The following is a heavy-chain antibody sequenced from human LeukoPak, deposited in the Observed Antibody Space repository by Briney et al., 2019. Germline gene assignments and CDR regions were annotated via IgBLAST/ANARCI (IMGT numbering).Heavy chain of an antibody. D-gene: IGHD2-2*01. CDR3: ARGNQQLPRSTPDY. V-gene: IGHV3-74*01. CDR2: IKTDGSTT. CDR1: GFTFSSSW. Sequence: QPGGSLRLSCAVSGFTFSSSWMHWVRQAPGKGLVWVSHIKTDGSTTAYADSVKGRFTISRDNAKNTLYLQMNSLRAEDTGVYYRARGNQQLPRSTPDYWGQGTLVTVSS. J-gene: IGHJ4*02.